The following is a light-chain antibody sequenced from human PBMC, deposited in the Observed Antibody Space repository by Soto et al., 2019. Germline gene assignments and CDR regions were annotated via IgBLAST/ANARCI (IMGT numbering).Light chain of an antibody. CDR2: DVS. CDR3: SSYTSATTYV. J-gene: IGLJ1*01. Sequence: QSALTHPASVSGYPGQSITISCTGTSSDVGAYNYDSWYQQYPGEAPKVIIYDVSHRPAGVSNRFSGSKSGNTASLTISGLQTQDEADYYCSSYTSATTYVFGTGTKLTVL. CDR1: SSDVGAYNY. V-gene: IGLV2-14*01.